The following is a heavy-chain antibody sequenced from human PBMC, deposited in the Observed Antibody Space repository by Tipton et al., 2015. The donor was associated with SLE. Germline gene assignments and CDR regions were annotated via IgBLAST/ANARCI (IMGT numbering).Heavy chain of an antibody. CDR1: GGSIGSSSYY. Sequence: TLSLTCTVSGGSIGSSSYYWGWIRQPPGKKLEWIGTIYYSGSTYYNPSLKSRVTISVDTSKNQFSLKLSSVTAADTAVYYCATRPGPYCGGDCPASYYYYGVDVWGQGTTVTVSS. J-gene: IGHJ6*02. V-gene: IGHV4-39*01. CDR2: IYYSGST. CDR3: ATRPGPYCGGDCPASYYYYGVDV. D-gene: IGHD2-21*01.